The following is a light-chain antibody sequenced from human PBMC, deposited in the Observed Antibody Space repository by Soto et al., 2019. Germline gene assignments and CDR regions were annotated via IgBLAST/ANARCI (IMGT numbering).Light chain of an antibody. CDR3: QQSYNSPPWT. CDR1: QTISTS. J-gene: IGKJ1*01. Sequence: DIQMTQSPSSLSASVGDRVTISCRASQTISTSLNWYQQKPGTAPRLLIYRASSVKSGVPPRFSGSGSGRDFTLTISSLRPEDIATYFCQQSYNSPPWTFGQGTKGDIK. CDR2: RAS. V-gene: IGKV1-39*01.